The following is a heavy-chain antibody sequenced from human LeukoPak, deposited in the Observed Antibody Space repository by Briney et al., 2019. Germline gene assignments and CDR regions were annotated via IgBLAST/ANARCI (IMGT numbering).Heavy chain of an antibody. D-gene: IGHD6-19*01. CDR1: DDSISRDF. J-gene: IGHJ4*02. CDR2: IRYSGRT. CDR3: ARLPDVSGWPFDY. Sequence: SETLSLTCTASDDSISRDFWTCIRQPPVNPLDSLGYIRYSGRTEYNPSLKSRVTISIQTSKNQFSPKLSSVTAADTAIYYCARLPDVSGWPFDYWGQGILVSVSS. V-gene: IGHV4-59*01.